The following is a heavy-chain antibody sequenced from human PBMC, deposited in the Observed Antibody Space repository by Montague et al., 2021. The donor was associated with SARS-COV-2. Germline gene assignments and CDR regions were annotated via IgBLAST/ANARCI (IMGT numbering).Heavy chain of an antibody. J-gene: IGHJ6*02. CDR1: GDSISSGGFF. CDR3: ARAKITIRRNRFTYYGMDV. Sequence: TLSLTCTVSGDSISSGGFFWTWIRQHPGQGLEWIGYTYYIGSTYYNPSLESLVAISIDTSKNQLSLKLTSVTAADTAVDYCARAKITIRRNRFTYYGMDVWGQGTTVAVSS. V-gene: IGHV4-31*01. CDR2: TYYIGST. D-gene: IGHD3-10*01.